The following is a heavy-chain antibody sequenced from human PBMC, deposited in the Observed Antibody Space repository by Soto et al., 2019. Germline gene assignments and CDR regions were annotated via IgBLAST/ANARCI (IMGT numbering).Heavy chain of an antibody. CDR2: IWYDGSNK. CDR1: GFIFSIYG. CDR3: ARDQDSSGWYVFDY. V-gene: IGHV3-33*01. J-gene: IGHJ4*02. D-gene: IGHD6-19*01. Sequence: PGGSLRLSCAASGFIFSIYGMHWVRQAPGKGLEWVAVIWYDGSNKYYADSVKGRFTISRDNSKNTLYLQMNSLRAEDTAVYYCARDQDSSGWYVFDYWGQGTLVTVSS.